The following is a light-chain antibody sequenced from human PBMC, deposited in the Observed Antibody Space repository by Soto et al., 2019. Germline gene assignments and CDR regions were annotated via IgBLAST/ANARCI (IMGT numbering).Light chain of an antibody. CDR2: GXS. V-gene: IGKV3-15*01. CDR3: QQYNNGTPT. CDR1: QSVTIN. J-gene: IGKJ1*01. Sequence: IVMTQSPATLVLSRGERATLSXRVSQSVTINLAWYQQRPGXAPRXXXDGXSTMERGGPARLSGSGSGTEFTLTISSLQSEDFSVYYSQQYNNGTPTFGQGTKVEIK.